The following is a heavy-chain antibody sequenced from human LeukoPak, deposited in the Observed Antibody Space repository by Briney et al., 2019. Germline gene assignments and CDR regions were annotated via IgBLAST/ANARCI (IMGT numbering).Heavy chain of an antibody. V-gene: IGHV7-4-1*02. J-gene: IGHJ4*02. CDR1: GYTFTSYG. CDR2: INTNTGNP. CDR3: ARGRVTMIVVVPDY. D-gene: IGHD3-22*01. Sequence: GASVKVSCKASGYTFTSYGISWVRQAPGQGLEWMGWINTNTGNPTYAQGFTGRFVFSLDTSVSTTYLQISSLKAEDTAVYYCARGRVTMIVVVPDYWGQGTLVTVSS.